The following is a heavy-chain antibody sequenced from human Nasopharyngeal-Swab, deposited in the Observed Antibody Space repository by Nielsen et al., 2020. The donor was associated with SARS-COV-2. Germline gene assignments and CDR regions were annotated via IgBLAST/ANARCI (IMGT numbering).Heavy chain of an antibody. V-gene: IGHV3-23*01. CDR1: GFTFSSYA. D-gene: IGHD3-22*01. Sequence: GGSLRLSCAASGFTFSSYAMSWVRQAPGKGLEWVSAISGSGGSTYYADSVKSRFTISRDNSKNTLYLQMNSLRAEDTAVYYCAKDLSLVVITTPNYWGQGTLVTVSS. J-gene: IGHJ4*02. CDR2: ISGSGGST. CDR3: AKDLSLVVITTPNY.